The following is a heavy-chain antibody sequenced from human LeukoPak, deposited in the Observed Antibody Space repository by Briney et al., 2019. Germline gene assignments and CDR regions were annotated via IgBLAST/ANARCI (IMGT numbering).Heavy chain of an antibody. J-gene: IGHJ5*02. V-gene: IGHV4-4*02. Sequence: SETLSLTCAISGASISSTNWWIWVRQPPGKGLEWIGEMHHSGRTNYNPSLKSRITISVDKSKNQVFLRLNSVAAADTALYYCARAQEGCSRASCYLEPWGQGTLVTVSS. CDR1: GASISSTNW. D-gene: IGHD2-2*01. CDR3: ARAQEGCSRASCYLEP. CDR2: MHHSGRT.